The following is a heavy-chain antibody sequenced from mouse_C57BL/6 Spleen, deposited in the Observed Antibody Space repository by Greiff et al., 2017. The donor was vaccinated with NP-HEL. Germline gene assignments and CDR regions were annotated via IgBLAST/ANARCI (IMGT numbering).Heavy chain of an antibody. CDR1: GFTFSDYG. D-gene: IGHD4-1*01. CDR2: ISSGSSTI. Sequence: DVQLQESGGGLVKPGGSLKLSCAASGFTFSDYGMHWVRQAPEKGLAWVAYISSGSSTIYYADTVKGRFTISRDNAKNTLFLQMTSLRSEDTAMYYCARRTGTDWYFDVWGTGTTVTVSS. J-gene: IGHJ1*03. V-gene: IGHV5-17*01. CDR3: ARRTGTDWYFDV.